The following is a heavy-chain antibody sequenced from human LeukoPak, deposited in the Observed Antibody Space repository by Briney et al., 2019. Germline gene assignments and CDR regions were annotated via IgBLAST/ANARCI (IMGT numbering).Heavy chain of an antibody. Sequence: ASVKVFCKASGYTFTGHYMHWVRQASGQGLEWMGWINPNSGGTNYAQKFQGWVTMTRDTSISTAYMELSRLRSDDTAVYYCARARGAAGNRWYYGMDVWGKGTTVTVSS. CDR3: ARARGAAGNRWYYGMDV. CDR2: INPNSGGT. V-gene: IGHV1-2*04. D-gene: IGHD6-13*01. J-gene: IGHJ6*04. CDR1: GYTFTGHY.